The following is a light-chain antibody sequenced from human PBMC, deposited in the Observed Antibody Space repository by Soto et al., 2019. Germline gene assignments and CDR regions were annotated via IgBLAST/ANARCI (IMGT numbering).Light chain of an antibody. CDR2: DAS. CDR1: QSVSSY. CDR3: QQQSNWPRT. V-gene: IGKV3-11*01. J-gene: IGKJ1*01. Sequence: ELVLTQSPATMSLSPGTRAQTSGGASQSVSSYLAWYKQKPGQAPRLLIYDASNRATGIPARFSGSRSGTDFTLTISSLQPEECAVDYCQQQSNWPRTFGQGTKVDIK.